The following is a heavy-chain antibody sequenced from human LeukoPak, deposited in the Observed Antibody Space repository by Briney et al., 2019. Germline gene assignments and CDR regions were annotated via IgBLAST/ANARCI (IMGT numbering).Heavy chain of an antibody. V-gene: IGHV3-30-3*02. CDR1: GFTFSSYA. CDR2: ISYDGSNK. D-gene: IGHD5-18*01. Sequence: GRSLRLSCAASGFTFSSYAMHWVRQAPGKGLEWVAVISYDGSNKYYADSVKGRFTISRDNSKNTLYLQMNSLRAEDTAVYYCAKHLDTHAFDIWGQGTMVTVSS. J-gene: IGHJ3*02. CDR3: AKHLDTHAFDI.